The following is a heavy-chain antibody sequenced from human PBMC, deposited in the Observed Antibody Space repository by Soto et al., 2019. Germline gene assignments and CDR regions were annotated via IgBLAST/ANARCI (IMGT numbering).Heavy chain of an antibody. CDR1: GGSIISGGYY. CDR2: IYHIGNT. CDR3: ARFANDYFDSNGYSLTRYYFDY. D-gene: IGHD3-22*01. J-gene: IGHJ4*02. Sequence: SETLSLTCTVSGGSIISGGYYWSWIRQHPGKGLEWIGYIYHIGNTYYNPSLKSRVTISVDTSKNQFSLKVTSLTAADTAVYYCARFANDYFDSNGYSLTRYYFDYWGQGTLVTVSS. V-gene: IGHV4-31*03.